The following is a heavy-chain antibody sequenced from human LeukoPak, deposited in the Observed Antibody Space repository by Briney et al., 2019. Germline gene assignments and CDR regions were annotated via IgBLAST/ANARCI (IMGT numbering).Heavy chain of an antibody. CDR3: ARNYDILTGYYRLGAFDI. J-gene: IGHJ3*02. Sequence: SETLSLTCTVSGGSISSSSYYWGWIRQPPGKGLEWIGSIYYSGSTYYNPSLKSRVTISVDTSKNQFSLKLSSVTAADTAVYYCARNYDILTGYYRLGAFDIWGQGTMVTVSS. D-gene: IGHD3-9*01. CDR1: GGSISSSSYY. V-gene: IGHV4-39*07. CDR2: IYYSGST.